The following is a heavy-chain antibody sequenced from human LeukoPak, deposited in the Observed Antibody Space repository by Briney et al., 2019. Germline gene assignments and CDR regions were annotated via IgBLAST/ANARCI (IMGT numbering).Heavy chain of an antibody. CDR1: GFTFSTYW. D-gene: IGHD5-12*01. J-gene: IGHJ4*02. CDR2: ISWNSGSI. V-gene: IGHV3-9*01. CDR3: AKDGSMVATPRTFDY. Sequence: PGGSLRLSCAASGFTFSTYWMHWVCQPPGKGPVWVSGISWNSGSIGYADSVKGRFTISRDNAKNSLYLQMNSLRAEDTALYYCAKDGSMVATPRTFDYWGQGTLVTVSS.